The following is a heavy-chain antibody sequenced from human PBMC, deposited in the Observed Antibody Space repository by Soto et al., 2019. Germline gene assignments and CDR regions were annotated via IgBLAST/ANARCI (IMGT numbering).Heavy chain of an antibody. CDR1: GFTFSSYW. D-gene: IGHD5-18*01. CDR2: INSDGSST. CDR3: AVGTDHYYGMDV. V-gene: IGHV3-74*01. J-gene: IGHJ6*02. Sequence: GGSLRLSCAASGFTFSSYWMHWVRQAPGKGLVWVSRINSDGSSTSYADSVKGRFTISRDNAKNTLYLQMNSLRAEDTAVYYCAVGTDHYYGMDVWGQGTTVTVSS.